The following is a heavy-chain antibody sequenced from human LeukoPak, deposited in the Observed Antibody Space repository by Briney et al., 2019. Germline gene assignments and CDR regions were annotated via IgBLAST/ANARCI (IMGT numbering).Heavy chain of an antibody. Sequence: GGSLRLSCAASGFTFSSYAMHWVRQAPGKGLEWVAVISYDGSNKYYADSVKGRFTISRDNSKNTLYLQMNSLRAEDTAVYYCARGYVDSSGQEAFDIWGQGTMVTVSS. V-gene: IGHV3-30*01. D-gene: IGHD3-22*01. CDR1: GFTFSSYA. CDR3: ARGYVDSSGQEAFDI. J-gene: IGHJ3*02. CDR2: ISYDGSNK.